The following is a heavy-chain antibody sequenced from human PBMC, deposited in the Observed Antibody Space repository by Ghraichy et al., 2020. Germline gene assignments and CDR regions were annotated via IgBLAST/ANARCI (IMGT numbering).Heavy chain of an antibody. CDR1: GGSMSRHF. D-gene: IGHD6-19*01. Sequence: SETLSLTCTVAGGSMSRHFWSWIRQPPGKGLEWIGYIHDSGQTKYNPSLKSRVTMTIDTSNNQFSLNLRSVSAADSAVYFCARGYVAVAGTFDDWGQGISVAVSS. V-gene: IGHV4-59*11. CDR3: ARGYVAVAGTFDD. CDR2: IHDSGQT. J-gene: IGHJ4*02.